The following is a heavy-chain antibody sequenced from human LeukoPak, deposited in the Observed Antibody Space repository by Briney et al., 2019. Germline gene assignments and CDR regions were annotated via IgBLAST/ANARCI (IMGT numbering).Heavy chain of an antibody. Sequence: PGRSLRLSCAASGFTFSTYGMNWVRQAPGKGLEWVALISFDGSNTYYADSVKGRFTISRDNSKNTVYPQMNSLRAEDTAMYYCAKDQGYWGRGTLVTVSS. V-gene: IGHV3-30*18. CDR1: GFTFSTYG. J-gene: IGHJ4*02. CDR2: ISFDGSNT. CDR3: AKDQGY.